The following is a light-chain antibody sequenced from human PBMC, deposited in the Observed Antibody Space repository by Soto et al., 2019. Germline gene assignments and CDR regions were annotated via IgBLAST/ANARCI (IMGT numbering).Light chain of an antibody. CDR1: KSDIGSNY. CDR2: GNT. V-gene: IGLV1-40*01. CDR3: QSYDSTLSARYV. J-gene: IGLJ1*01. Sequence: QSVLTQPPSASGAPGQRVTFSCSGSKSDIGSNYVFWYQQRPGTAPKLLIVGNTIRPSGVPDRFSASTSGTSASLAITGLQAEDEGDYYCQSYDSTLSARYVFGTGTKVTVL.